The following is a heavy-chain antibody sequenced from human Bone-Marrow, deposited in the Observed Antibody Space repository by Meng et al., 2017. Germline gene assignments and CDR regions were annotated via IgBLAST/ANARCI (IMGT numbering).Heavy chain of an antibody. Sequence: GGSLRLSCVASGFTFSNVWMSWVRQAPGKGLEWVGRIKSKIDGGTTDYAAPVKGRFIISRDDSKNTLYLLLNSLKTEDTAVYFCTTDKRWELPLDYWGQGTLVTVSS. CDR2: IKSKIDGGTT. CDR3: TTDKRWELPLDY. CDR1: GFTFSNVW. D-gene: IGHD1-26*01. J-gene: IGHJ4*02. V-gene: IGHV3-15*01.